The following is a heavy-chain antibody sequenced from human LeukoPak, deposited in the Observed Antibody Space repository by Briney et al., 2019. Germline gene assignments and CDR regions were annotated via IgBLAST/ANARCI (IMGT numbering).Heavy chain of an antibody. V-gene: IGHV3-21*01. J-gene: IGHJ4*02. CDR2: ISSISSSYI. D-gene: IGHD5-12*01. CDR3: ARGRPSGYSGYEYDY. CDR1: GFTFNNYN. Sequence: GGSLRLSCAASGFTFNNYNMNWVRQAPGKGLEWVSSISSISSSYIYYADSVKGRFTISRDNARNSLYLQMNSLRAEDTAVYYCARGRPSGYSGYEYDYWGQGTLVTVSS.